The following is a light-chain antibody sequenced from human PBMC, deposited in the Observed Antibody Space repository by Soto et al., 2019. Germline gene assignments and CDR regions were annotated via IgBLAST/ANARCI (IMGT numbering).Light chain of an antibody. V-gene: IGKV3-11*01. Sequence: EIVLTQSPATLSLSAGERATLSCRASESVSTFLAWYRQKRGQAPRLLIYDAPSRASGIPARFSGSGSGTDFTLTISSLEPEDFAVYYCQQGGNWPLTFGQGTRLEIK. CDR1: ESVSTF. J-gene: IGKJ5*01. CDR3: QQGGNWPLT. CDR2: DAP.